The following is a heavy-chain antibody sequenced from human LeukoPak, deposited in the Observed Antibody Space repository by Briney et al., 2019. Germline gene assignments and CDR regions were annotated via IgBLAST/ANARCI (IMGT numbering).Heavy chain of an antibody. CDR1: GASISNYY. J-gene: IGHJ4*02. CDR2: IKQDGSEK. V-gene: IGHV3-7*01. Sequence: ETLSLTCTVSGASISNYYWSWVRQAPGKGLEWVANIKQDGSEKHYVDSVKGRFTISRDNAKNSLYLQMNSLRAEDTAVYYCAREVQLERLGFGKEGSAFDYWGQGTLVTVSS. D-gene: IGHD1-1*01. CDR3: AREVQLERLGFGKEGSAFDY.